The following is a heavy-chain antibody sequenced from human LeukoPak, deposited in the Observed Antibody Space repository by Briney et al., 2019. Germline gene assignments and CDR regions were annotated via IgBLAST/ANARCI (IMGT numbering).Heavy chain of an antibody. CDR3: AKYTAYSTGWPSY. CDR2: ISGSGGSP. CDR1: GFTFNTYA. V-gene: IGHV3-23*01. Sequence: PGGSLRLSCAASGFTFNTYAMSWVRQAPGKGLEWVSTISGSGGSPYYADSVKGRFTISRDNSKTTLYLQMNSLRAEDTAVYYCAKYTAYSTGWPSYWGQGTLVTVS. J-gene: IGHJ4*02. D-gene: IGHD6-19*01.